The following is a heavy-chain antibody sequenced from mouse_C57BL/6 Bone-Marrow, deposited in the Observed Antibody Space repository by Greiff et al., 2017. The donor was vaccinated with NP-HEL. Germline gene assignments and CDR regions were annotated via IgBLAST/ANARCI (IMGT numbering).Heavy chain of an antibody. Sequence: VQLQQPGAELVKPGASVKLSCKASGYTFTSYWMHWVKQRPGQGLEWIGMIHPNSGSTNYNEKFKSKATLTVDKSSSTAYMQLSSLTSEDSAVYYCAGVSSLWYFDVWGTGTTVTVSS. CDR1: GYTFTSYW. CDR2: IHPNSGST. CDR3: AGVSSLWYFDV. D-gene: IGHD1-1*01. J-gene: IGHJ1*03. V-gene: IGHV1-64*01.